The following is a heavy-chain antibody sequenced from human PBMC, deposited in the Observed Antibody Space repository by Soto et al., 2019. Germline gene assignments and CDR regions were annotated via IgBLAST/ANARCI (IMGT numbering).Heavy chain of an antibody. CDR2: ISYDGSDK. J-gene: IGHJ4*02. V-gene: IGHV3-30*18. D-gene: IGHD3-22*01. CDR1: GFTFSSYW. CDR3: AKSPSVGRLVVVTSYWFDY. Sequence: GGSLRLSCAASGFTFSSYWMHWVRQVPGKGLVWVSGISYDGSDKYYADSVKGRFTISRDNSKNTLYLQMNSLRAEDTAVYYCAKSPSVGRLVVVTSYWFDYWGQGTLVTVSS.